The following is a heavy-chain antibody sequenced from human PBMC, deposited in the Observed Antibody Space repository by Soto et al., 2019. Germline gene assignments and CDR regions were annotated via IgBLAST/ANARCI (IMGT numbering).Heavy chain of an antibody. CDR2: ISTLSTYT. CDR3: ARHSKLGSGWFDAFDV. CDR1: GFNFTDSY. Sequence: VQVVESGGGAVKPGGSLRLSCVASGFNFTDSYMSWVRQAPGKGLEWVSYISTLSTYTNYADSVRGRFTVSRDNARHSLFLQMNSLRVEDTAVYFCARHSKLGSGWFDAFDVWGRGTMATVSS. V-gene: IGHV3-11*06. D-gene: IGHD6-19*01. J-gene: IGHJ3*01.